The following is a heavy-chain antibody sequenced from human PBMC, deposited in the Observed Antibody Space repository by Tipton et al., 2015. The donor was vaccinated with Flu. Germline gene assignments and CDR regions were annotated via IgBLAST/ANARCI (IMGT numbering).Heavy chain of an antibody. V-gene: IGHV4-39*07. CDR3: ARSPGYYFDY. CDR1: GGSINSTTHY. J-gene: IGHJ4*02. Sequence: TLSLTCTVSGGSINSTTHYWGWVRQPPGKGLEWIATVFHSGLTYYNPSLKSRVSIAIDTSKNQFSLKLNSVTAADTAVYYCARSPGYYFDYWGQGTLVTVSS. CDR2: VFHSGLT.